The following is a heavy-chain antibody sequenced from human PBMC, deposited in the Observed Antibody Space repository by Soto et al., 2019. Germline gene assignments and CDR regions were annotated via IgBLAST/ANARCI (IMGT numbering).Heavy chain of an antibody. V-gene: IGHV1-69*06. J-gene: IGHJ5*02. Sequence: SVKVSCKASGGTFSSYAISWVRQAPGQGLEWMGGIIPIFGTANYAQKFQGRVTITADKSTSTAYMELSSLRSEDTAVYYCARAGDCTNGVCYNNWFDPWGQGTLVTVPQ. CDR2: IIPIFGTA. CDR3: ARAGDCTNGVCYNNWFDP. CDR1: GGTFSSYA. D-gene: IGHD2-8*01.